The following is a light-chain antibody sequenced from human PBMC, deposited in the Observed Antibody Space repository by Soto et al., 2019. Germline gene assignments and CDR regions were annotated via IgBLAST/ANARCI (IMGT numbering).Light chain of an antibody. V-gene: IGKV1-33*01. CDR1: QDISNY. CDR2: DAS. J-gene: IGKJ3*01. Sequence: DIQMTQSSSSLSACVGDRVTITCQASQDISNYLNWYQQKPGKAPKLLIYDASSLKTGVPSRFSGSGSGTDFTFTISSLQPEDIASYYCQQYDNLPLTFGPGTKVDIK. CDR3: QQYDNLPLT.